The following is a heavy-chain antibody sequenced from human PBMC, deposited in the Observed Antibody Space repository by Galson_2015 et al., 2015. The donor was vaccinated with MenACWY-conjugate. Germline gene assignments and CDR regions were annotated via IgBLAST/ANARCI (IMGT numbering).Heavy chain of an antibody. D-gene: IGHD1-14*01. V-gene: IGHV3-7*03. Sequence: SLRLSCAASGFTFSTYWMTWVRQAPGKGLEWLANINEDGGQTFYVDSVKGRFTISRDNAGNSLYLQMSSLGAEDTAVYYCATGPDHGNYWGRGTLVTVSS. CDR2: INEDGGQT. CDR3: ATGPDHGNY. J-gene: IGHJ4*02. CDR1: GFTFSTYW.